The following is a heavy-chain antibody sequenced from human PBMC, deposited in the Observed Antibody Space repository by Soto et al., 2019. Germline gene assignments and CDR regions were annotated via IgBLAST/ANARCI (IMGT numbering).Heavy chain of an antibody. CDR3: ARSSAPFVTIFGVGPYNYYMDV. CDR1: GGSISSYY. J-gene: IGHJ6*03. CDR2: IYYSGST. D-gene: IGHD3-3*01. V-gene: IGHV4-59*08. Sequence: PSETLSLTCTVSGGSISSYYWSWIRQPPGKGLEWIGYIYYSGSTNYNPSLKSRVTISVDTSKNQFSLKLSSVTAADTAVYYCARSSAPFVTIFGVGPYNYYMDVWGKGTTVTVSS.